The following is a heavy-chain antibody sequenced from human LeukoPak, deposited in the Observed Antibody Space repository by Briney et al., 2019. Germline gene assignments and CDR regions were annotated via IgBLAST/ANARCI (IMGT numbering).Heavy chain of an antibody. CDR1: GITFSTYW. CDR2: INSEGSTI. CDR3: ARISSDSISYYDH. D-gene: IGHD3-22*01. J-gene: IGHJ4*02. Sequence: GGSLRLSCAGSGITFSTYWMHWVRQAPGKGLVWVSRINSEGSTISYADSVKGRFTISRDNARNTLFLQMNSLRAEDTAVYYCARISSDSISYYDHWGQGTLVTVSS. V-gene: IGHV3-74*01.